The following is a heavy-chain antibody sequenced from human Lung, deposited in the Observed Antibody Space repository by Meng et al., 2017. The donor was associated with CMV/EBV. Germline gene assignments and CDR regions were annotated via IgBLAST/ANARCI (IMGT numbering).Heavy chain of an antibody. CDR1: GGSINSVGYY. J-gene: IGHJ4*01. CDR2: IYYSGGT. CDR3: TRSVGCSSTYCYTYTSSWYPDY. V-gene: IGHV4-31*03. Sequence: TLSLXXTVSGGSINSVGYYWTWIRQHPGKGLEWIGYIYYSGGTNYNPSLQSRVTISVETSKNQFSLKLSSVTAADTAMYYCTRSVGCSSTYCYTYTSSWYPDYWGHGTXVTVSS. D-gene: IGHD6-13*01.